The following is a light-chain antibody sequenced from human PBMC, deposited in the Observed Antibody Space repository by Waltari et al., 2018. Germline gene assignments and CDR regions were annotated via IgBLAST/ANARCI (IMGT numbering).Light chain of an antibody. CDR1: GRDVGNYNY. CDR3: SSYTSDSTIV. V-gene: IGLV2-14*03. J-gene: IGLJ3*02. CDR2: DVT. Sequence: QSALTQPASVSGSPGQSITISCIGTGRDVGNYNYVSWYQCHPGQAPKLMIYDVTGRPSGVSDRFSGSKSGNTASLTISGLQTEDEAFYYCSSYTSDSTIVFGGGTRLTVL.